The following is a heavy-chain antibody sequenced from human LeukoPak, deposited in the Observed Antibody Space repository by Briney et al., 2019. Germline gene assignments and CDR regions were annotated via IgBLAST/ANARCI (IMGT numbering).Heavy chain of an antibody. Sequence: PGGSLRLSCAASEFTFSAYCMHWVRQAPGKGLVFVSRISGDGASTAYADSVKDRFTISRDKTKNTVYLQMNKLGVDDKIMYYYAGDNCPGWFGPWGRGTLVTVSS. J-gene: IGHJ5*02. V-gene: IGHV3-74*01. CDR3: AGDNCPGWFGP. CDR2: ISGDGAST. CDR1: EFTFSAYC. D-gene: IGHD1-20*01.